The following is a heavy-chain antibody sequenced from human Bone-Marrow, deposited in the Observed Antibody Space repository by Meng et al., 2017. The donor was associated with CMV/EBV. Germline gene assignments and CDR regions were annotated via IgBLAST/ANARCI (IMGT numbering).Heavy chain of an antibody. CDR1: GYTFTSYY. Sequence: SLKLSCTASGYTFTSYYMHWVRQAPGQGLEWMGIINPSGGSTSYAQKFQGRVTMTRDTSTSTVYMELSSLRSEDTAVYYCAVRSSWIKGPFDYWGQGTLVTVSS. CDR2: INPSGGST. J-gene: IGHJ4*02. D-gene: IGHD6-13*01. V-gene: IGHV1-46*01. CDR3: AVRSSWIKGPFDY.